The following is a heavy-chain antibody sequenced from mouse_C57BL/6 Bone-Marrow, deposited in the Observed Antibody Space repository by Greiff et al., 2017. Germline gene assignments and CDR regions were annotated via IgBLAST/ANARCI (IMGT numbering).Heavy chain of an antibody. V-gene: IGHV1-82*01. J-gene: IGHJ4*01. CDR2: IYPGDGDT. CDR1: GYAFSSSW. Sequence: QVQLQQSGPELVKPGASVKISCKASGYAFSSSWMNWVKQRPGKGLEWIGRIYPGDGDTNYNGKFKGKATLTADTSSSTAYMQHSSLTSEDSAVYFCAREGITTVVAWGQGTSVTVSS. CDR3: AREGITTVVA. D-gene: IGHD1-1*01.